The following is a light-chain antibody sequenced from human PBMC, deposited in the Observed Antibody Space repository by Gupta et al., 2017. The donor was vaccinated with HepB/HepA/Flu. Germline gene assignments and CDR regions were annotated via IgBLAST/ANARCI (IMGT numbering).Light chain of an antibody. V-gene: IGLV2-14*03. CDR1: SSDVGGFNS. J-gene: IGLJ2*01. Sequence: QSALTQPASVSGSPGQSITISCTGSSSDVGGFNSVSWYQQYPGRAPKLLIYDVSNRPSGVSDRCSGSKSGNTASLTISGLQAEDDADYYCSSFRTGSTLVVFGGGTKVTVL. CDR2: DVS. CDR3: SSFRTGSTLVV.